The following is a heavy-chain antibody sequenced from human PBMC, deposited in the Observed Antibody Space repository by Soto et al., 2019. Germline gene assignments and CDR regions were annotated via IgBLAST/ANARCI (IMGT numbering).Heavy chain of an antibody. CDR1: CGSISGHY. CDR2: IFYSGST. V-gene: IGHV4-59*11. D-gene: IGHD2-2*01. J-gene: IGHJ4*02. CDR3: ARVGSSEWSPDY. Sequence: SETLSLTRTVSCGSISGHYRIWIRQSPGKGLEWIGHIFYSGSTNYNPSLKSRVTLSADTSKNQVSLRLSSVTAADTPVYYCARVGSSEWSPDYWGQGILVA.